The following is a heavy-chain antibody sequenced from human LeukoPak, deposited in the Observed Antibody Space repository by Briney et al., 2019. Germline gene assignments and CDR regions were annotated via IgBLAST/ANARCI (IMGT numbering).Heavy chain of an antibody. J-gene: IGHJ4*02. D-gene: IGHD2-8*01. CDR3: ARVGNGHFDY. CDR1: GGAISTYY. V-gene: IGHV4-59*01. CDR2: VYYSGNT. Sequence: KPSETLSLTCIVSGGAISTYYWSWIRQPPGKSLEWIGYVYYSGNTNYHPSLKSRVTISIDTSKNQFSLKLSSVTAADTAVYYCARVGNGHFDYWGQGTLVTVSS.